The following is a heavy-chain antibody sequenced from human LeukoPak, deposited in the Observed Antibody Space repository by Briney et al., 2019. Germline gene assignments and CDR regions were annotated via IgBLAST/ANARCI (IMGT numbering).Heavy chain of an antibody. V-gene: IGHV4-4*09. J-gene: IGHJ4*02. CDR1: GGSISSYC. CDR3: ARKYTCSSHFDY. D-gene: IGHD6-6*01. Sequence: SETLFLTCTVSGGSISSYCWSWIRQPPGKGLEWIGYIYSSGSTNYNPSLKSRVTISIDTSKEQFTLKLSSVTAADTAVYYCARKYTCSSHFDYWGQGTLVTVSS. CDR2: IYSSGST.